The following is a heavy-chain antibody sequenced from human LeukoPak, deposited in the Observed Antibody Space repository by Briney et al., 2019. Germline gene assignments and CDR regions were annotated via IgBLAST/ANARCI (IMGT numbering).Heavy chain of an antibody. V-gene: IGHV3-23*01. Sequence: GGSLRLSCAASGFTFSSYAMSWVRQAPGKGLEWVSAISGSGGSTYYADSVRGRFTISRDNSKNTLYLQMNSLRAEDTAVYYCAKDLCGSILTGREYWGQGTLVTVSS. CDR1: GFTFSSYA. CDR2: ISGSGGST. D-gene: IGHD3-9*01. J-gene: IGHJ4*02. CDR3: AKDLCGSILTGREY.